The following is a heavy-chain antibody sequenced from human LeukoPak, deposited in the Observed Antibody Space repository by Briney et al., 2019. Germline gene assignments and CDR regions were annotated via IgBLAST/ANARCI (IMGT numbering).Heavy chain of an antibody. CDR1: GFTLSSYW. Sequence: GGSLRLSCAGSGFTLSSYWMHWVRQGPGKGLVWVSRIYSEGSRTTYADSVRGRFTISGDNAKNTLYLQMNSLRADDTAVYYCARDHLYYEISGPRFDNWGQGTRVTVSS. CDR3: ARDHLYYEISGPRFDN. D-gene: IGHD3-16*01. CDR2: IYSEGSRT. J-gene: IGHJ4*02. V-gene: IGHV3-74*01.